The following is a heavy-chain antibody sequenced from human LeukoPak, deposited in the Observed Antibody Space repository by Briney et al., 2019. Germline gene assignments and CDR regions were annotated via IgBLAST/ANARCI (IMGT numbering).Heavy chain of an antibody. Sequence: PGGSLRLSCAASGFTVSSNYMSWVRQAPGKGLEWVSVIYSGGSTYYADSVKGRFTISRDNSKNTLYLQMNSLRAEDTAVYYCARLAAAYYYYYGMDVWGQGTTVTVSS. CDR3: ARLAAAYYYYYGMDV. CDR2: IYSGGST. D-gene: IGHD6-13*01. J-gene: IGHJ6*02. V-gene: IGHV3-66*01. CDR1: GFTVSSNY.